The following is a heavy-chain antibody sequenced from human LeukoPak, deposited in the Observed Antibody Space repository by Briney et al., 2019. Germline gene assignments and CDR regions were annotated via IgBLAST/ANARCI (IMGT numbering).Heavy chain of an antibody. Sequence: PETLSLTCAVYGGSFSGYYWSWVRQPPGKGLEWIGEINHSGSTNYIPSLKSRVTISVDTSKNQFSLKLSSVTAADTAVYYCARYGPWPWDVWGKGTTVTVSS. D-gene: IGHD3-10*01. CDR3: ARYGPWPWDV. CDR2: INHSGST. CDR1: GGSFSGYY. V-gene: IGHV4-34*01. J-gene: IGHJ6*04.